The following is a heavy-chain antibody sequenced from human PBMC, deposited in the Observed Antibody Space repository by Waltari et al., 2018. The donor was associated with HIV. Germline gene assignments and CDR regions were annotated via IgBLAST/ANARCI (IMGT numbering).Heavy chain of an antibody. Sequence: QVQLVQSGAEVKKPGASVKVSCKASGYTFTGYYMHWVRQAPGQGLEWMGCINPNSGGTNYAQKFQGRVTMTRDTSISAAYMELSSLRSDDTAVYYGARYFDWLQYMPTGLDVWGQGTTVTVSS. V-gene: IGHV1-2*02. CDR1: GYTFTGYY. J-gene: IGHJ6*02. CDR3: ARYFDWLQYMPTGLDV. D-gene: IGHD3-9*01. CDR2: INPNSGGT.